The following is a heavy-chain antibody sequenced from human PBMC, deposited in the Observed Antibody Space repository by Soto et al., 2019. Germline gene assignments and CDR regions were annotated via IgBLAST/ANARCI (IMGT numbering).Heavy chain of an antibody. CDR1: GFTFSSYA. D-gene: IGHD1-26*01. Sequence: EVQLLESGGGLVQPGGSLRLSCAASGFTFSSYAMRWVRQAPVKGLEWVSAISGSGDSTYYADSVKGRFTISRDNSKNTLYLQMRSMRAEETAVYYGARRGSGSYYDYWGQGTLVTVSS. V-gene: IGHV3-23*01. CDR3: ARRGSGSYYDY. CDR2: ISGSGDST. J-gene: IGHJ4*02.